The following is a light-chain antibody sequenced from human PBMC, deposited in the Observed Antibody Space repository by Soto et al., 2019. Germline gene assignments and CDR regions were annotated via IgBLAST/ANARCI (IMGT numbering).Light chain of an antibody. V-gene: IGLV2-14*01. CDR2: DVS. J-gene: IGLJ2*01. Sequence: QSALTLPASVSGSPGQSITIACTGTSSDVGGYNYVSWYQQHPGKAPKLMIYDVSNRPSGVSNRFSGSKSGNTASLTISGLQAEDEADYYCSSYTSSSTPHVVFGGGTKLTVL. CDR3: SSYTSSSTPHVV. CDR1: SSDVGGYNY.